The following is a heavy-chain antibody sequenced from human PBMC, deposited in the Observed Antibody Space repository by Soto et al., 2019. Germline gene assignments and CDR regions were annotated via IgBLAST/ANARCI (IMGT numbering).Heavy chain of an antibody. CDR1: GFTFSSFG. Sequence: QVQLVESGGGVVQPGRSLRLSCAASGFTFSSFGMHWVRQAPGKGLEWVAVIWNDGSNKYYADSVKGRFTISKDNSENTLYLQMNSLRAEDTAAYYCARDPGSSWTKVGLVDYWGQGTLVTFSS. CDR2: IWNDGSNK. V-gene: IGHV3-33*01. D-gene: IGHD6-13*01. J-gene: IGHJ4*02. CDR3: ARDPGSSWTKVGLVDY.